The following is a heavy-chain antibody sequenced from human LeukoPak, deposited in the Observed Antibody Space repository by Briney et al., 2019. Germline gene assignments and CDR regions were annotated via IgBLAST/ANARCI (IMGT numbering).Heavy chain of an antibody. D-gene: IGHD1-26*01. CDR1: GGSISSYY. V-gene: IGHV4-59*08. CDR3: ASLASGSYYSQDY. CDR2: IYYSGSA. Sequence: SETLSLTCTVSGGSISSYYWSWIRQPPGKGLEWIGYIYYSGSANYNPSLKSRVTISVDTFKNQFSLKLSSVTAADTAVYYCASLASGSYYSQDYWGQGTLVTVSS. J-gene: IGHJ4*02.